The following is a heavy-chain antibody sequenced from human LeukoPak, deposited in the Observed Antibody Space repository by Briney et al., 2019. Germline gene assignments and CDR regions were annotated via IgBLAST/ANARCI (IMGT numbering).Heavy chain of an antibody. CDR3: AKDRALSPNY. CDR2: IWYDGSNK. CDR1: GFTFSSYG. D-gene: IGHD3-16*02. V-gene: IGHV3-33*06. Sequence: GGSLRLTCAASGFTFSSYGMHWVRQAPGKGLEWVAVIWYDGSNKYYADSVKGRFTISRDNSKNTLYLQMNSLRAEDTAVYYCAKDRALSPNYWGQGTLVTVSS. J-gene: IGHJ4*02.